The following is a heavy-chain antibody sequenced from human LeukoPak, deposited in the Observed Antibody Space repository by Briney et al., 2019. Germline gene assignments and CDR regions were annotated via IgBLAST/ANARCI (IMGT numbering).Heavy chain of an antibody. D-gene: IGHD1-7*01. Sequence: LRLSCAASGFTFSDYYMSWIRQAPGKGLEWIGEINHSGSTNYNPSLKSRVTISVDTSKNQFSLKLSSVTAADTAVYYCARGQLELAMDVWGKGTTVTVSS. CDR1: GFTFSDYY. J-gene: IGHJ6*03. CDR2: INHSGST. V-gene: IGHV4-34*01. CDR3: ARGQLELAMDV.